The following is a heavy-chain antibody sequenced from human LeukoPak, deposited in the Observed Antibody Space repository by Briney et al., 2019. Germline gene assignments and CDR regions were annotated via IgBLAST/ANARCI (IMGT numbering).Heavy chain of an antibody. CDR3: AREGTVTTILDY. CDR1: GFTFSSYE. D-gene: IGHD4-17*01. CDR2: ISSSGSTI. J-gene: IGHJ4*02. V-gene: IGHV3-48*03. Sequence: GGSLRLSRAASGFTFSSYEMNWVRQAPGKGLEWVSYISSSGSTIYYADSVKGRFTISRDNAKNSLYLQMNSLRAEDTAVYYCAREGTVTTILDYWGQGTLVTVSS.